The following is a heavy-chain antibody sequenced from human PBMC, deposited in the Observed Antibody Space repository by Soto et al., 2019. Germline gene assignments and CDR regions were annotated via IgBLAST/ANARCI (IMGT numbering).Heavy chain of an antibody. Sequence: GASVKVSCKASGYTFTSYGINWGRQAPGQGLEWKGWISAYNGNTKYAQKLQGRVTMSTDTSTSIAYMELRSLRSDDTAVYYCARVGALYDSSGYYRFFDYWGQGTLVTVSS. CDR2: ISAYNGNT. J-gene: IGHJ4*02. D-gene: IGHD3-22*01. V-gene: IGHV1-18*01. CDR1: GYTFTSYG. CDR3: ARVGALYDSSGYYRFFDY.